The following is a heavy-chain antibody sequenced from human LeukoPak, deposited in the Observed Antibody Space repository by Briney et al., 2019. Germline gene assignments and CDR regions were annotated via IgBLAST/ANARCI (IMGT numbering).Heavy chain of an antibody. CDR2: ISAYNGNT. J-gene: IGHJ4*02. CDR1: GYTFTSYG. Sequence: ASVKVSCKASGYTFTSYGISWVRQAPGQGLEWMGWISAYNGNTNYAQKLQGRVTMTTDTSTSTVYMELSSLRSEDTAVYYCARDRPLESYDYWGQGTLVTVSS. CDR3: ARDRPLESYDY. D-gene: IGHD3-3*01. V-gene: IGHV1-18*01.